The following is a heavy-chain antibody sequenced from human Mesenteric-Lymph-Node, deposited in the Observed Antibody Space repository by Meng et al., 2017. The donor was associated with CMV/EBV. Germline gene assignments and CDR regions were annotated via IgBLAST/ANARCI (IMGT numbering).Heavy chain of an antibody. D-gene: IGHD1-1*01. CDR1: GFSFSSYA. J-gene: IGHJ4*02. CDR3: ARGTGEPGMDY. Sequence: GGSLRLSCAASGFSFSSYAMSWVRQAPGKGLEWVSGISGSGGSTNYADSVKGRFTISRDNAKKSLFLQMNSLRGEDTAVYYCARGTGEPGMDYWGQGALVTVSS. CDR2: ISGSGGST. V-gene: IGHV3-23*01.